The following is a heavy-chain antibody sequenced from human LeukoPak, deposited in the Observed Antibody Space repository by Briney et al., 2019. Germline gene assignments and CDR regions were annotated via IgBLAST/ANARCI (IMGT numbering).Heavy chain of an antibody. V-gene: IGHV1-69*05. CDR2: IIPIFGTA. Sequence: ASVKVSCKASGGTFSSYAFSWVRQAPGQGLEWMGGIIPIFGTANYAQKFQGRVTITTDESTSTAYMELSSLRSEDTAVYYCARDRGDSSSSYYMDVWGKGTTVTVSS. J-gene: IGHJ6*03. CDR3: ARDRGDSSSSYYMDV. CDR1: GGTFSSYA. D-gene: IGHD6-6*01.